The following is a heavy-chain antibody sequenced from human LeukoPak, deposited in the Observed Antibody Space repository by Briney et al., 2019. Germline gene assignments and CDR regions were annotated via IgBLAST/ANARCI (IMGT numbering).Heavy chain of an antibody. J-gene: IGHJ3*02. D-gene: IGHD6-13*01. Sequence: ASVTVSCTASGYTFTSYGISWVRQAPGQGLEWMGWISAYNGNTNYAQKLQGRVTMTTDTSTSTAYMELRSLRSDDTAVYYCARDKQLAPNDAFDIWGQGTMVTVSS. CDR2: ISAYNGNT. CDR3: ARDKQLAPNDAFDI. CDR1: GYTFTSYG. V-gene: IGHV1-18*01.